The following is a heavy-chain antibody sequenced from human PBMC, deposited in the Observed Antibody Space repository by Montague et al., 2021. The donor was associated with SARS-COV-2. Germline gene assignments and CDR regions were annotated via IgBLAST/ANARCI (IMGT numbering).Heavy chain of an antibody. Sequence: PALVKPTQTLTLTCTFSGFSLSTSGMCVSWIRQPPGKALEWLARIDWDDGKYYSTSLKTRLTIPKDTSKNQVVLTMTNMDPVDTATYYCARGSSSRSQDYYYGMDVWGQGTTVTVSS. CDR1: GFSLSTSGMC. D-gene: IGHD6-13*01. J-gene: IGHJ6*02. CDR3: ARGSSSRSQDYYYGMDV. CDR2: IDWDDGK. V-gene: IGHV2-70*11.